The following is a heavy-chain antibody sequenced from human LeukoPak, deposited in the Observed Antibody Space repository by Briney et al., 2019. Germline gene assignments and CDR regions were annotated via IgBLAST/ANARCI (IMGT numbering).Heavy chain of an antibody. CDR2: INHSGST. Sequence: SETLSLTCAVYGGSFSGYYWSWIRQPPGKGLEWIGEINHSGSTNYNPSLKSRVTISVDTSKNQFSLKLSSVTAADTAVYYCARGGGLVLRFLEWLFDAFDIWGQGTMVTVSS. V-gene: IGHV4-34*01. D-gene: IGHD3-3*01. J-gene: IGHJ3*02. CDR3: ARGGGLVLRFLEWLFDAFDI. CDR1: GGSFSGYY.